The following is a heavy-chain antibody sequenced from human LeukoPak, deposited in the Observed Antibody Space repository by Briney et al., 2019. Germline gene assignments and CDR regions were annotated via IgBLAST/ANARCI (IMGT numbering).Heavy chain of an antibody. J-gene: IGHJ3*02. D-gene: IGHD3-22*01. Sequence: SETLSLTCTVSGGSISSYYWSWIRQPPGKGLEWIGYIYYSGSTNYNPSLKSRVTISVDTSKNQFSLKLSSVTAADTAVYYCAREGQNYYGSSGYYDAFDIWGQGTMVTVSS. CDR1: GGSISSYY. V-gene: IGHV4-59*01. CDR3: AREGQNYYGSSGYYDAFDI. CDR2: IYYSGST.